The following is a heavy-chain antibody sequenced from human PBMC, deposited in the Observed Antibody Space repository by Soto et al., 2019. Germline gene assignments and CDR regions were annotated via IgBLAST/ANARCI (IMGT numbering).Heavy chain of an antibody. CDR2: ISTYNGNT. J-gene: IGHJ4*02. CDR3: ARTCPGATRYFIY. V-gene: IGHV1-18*01. D-gene: IGHD2-8*02. CDR1: GYTFTDYG. Sequence: QVQLVQSGAEVKKPGASVKVSCKTSGYTFTDYGISWVRQAPGQGREWMGWISTYNGNTNHAQKLQGRVTMTTDTSTITAYMELRSLRFNDTATYYCARTCPGATRYFIYWGQGTLVTVSS.